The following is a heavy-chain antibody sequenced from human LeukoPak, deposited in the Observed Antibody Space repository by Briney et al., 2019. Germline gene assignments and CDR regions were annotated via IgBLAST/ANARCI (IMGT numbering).Heavy chain of an antibody. CDR3: AAHSSGYLGWFDP. J-gene: IGHJ5*02. Sequence: QPVGSLRLSCVASGFTVSRNYMSWVRQAPGKGLEWVSLIYSGGSTYYADSVKGRFTISRDNSKNTLYVQMNSLRAEDTAVYYCAAHSSGYLGWFDPWGQGTLVTVSS. CDR1: GFTVSRNY. V-gene: IGHV3-66*01. D-gene: IGHD3-22*01. CDR2: IYSGGST.